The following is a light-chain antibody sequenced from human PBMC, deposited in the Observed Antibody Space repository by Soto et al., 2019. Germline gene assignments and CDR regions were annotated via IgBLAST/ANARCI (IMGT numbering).Light chain of an antibody. V-gene: IGKV3-15*01. J-gene: IGKJ3*01. Sequence: EIVMTQSPGTLSVSPGERATLSCRASQNVYSNLAWFQQIPGQPPRLLIYGASIRATGIPARFKGSGSGTDFTLTISTLQSEDFAVYYCQQYNDWPPFTFGPGTKVNIK. CDR1: QNVYSN. CDR2: GAS. CDR3: QQYNDWPPFT.